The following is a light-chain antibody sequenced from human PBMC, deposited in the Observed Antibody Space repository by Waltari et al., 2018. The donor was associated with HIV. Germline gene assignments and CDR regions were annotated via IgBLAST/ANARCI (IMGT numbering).Light chain of an antibody. CDR1: ISNIGTNP. Sequence: HSVLTQAPSASGTLGQRVTISCSGSISNIGTNPVSWFQQLPVMAPRLIIFSDSQRPSGVPDRFSASKSGTSASLAIDGLESGDEADYYCAARDDILSGSWVFGGGT. CDR2: SDS. J-gene: IGLJ3*02. V-gene: IGLV1-44*01. CDR3: AARDDILSGSWV.